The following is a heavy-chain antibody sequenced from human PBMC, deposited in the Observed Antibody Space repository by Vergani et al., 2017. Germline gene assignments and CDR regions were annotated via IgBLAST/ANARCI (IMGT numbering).Heavy chain of an antibody. J-gene: IGHJ4*02. D-gene: IGHD2-2*01. Sequence: QVQLVQSGAEVKKPGASVKVSCKASGYTFTSYAMHWVRQAPGQRLEWMGWINAGNGNTKYSQKFQGIVTITRDTSASTAYMELSSLRSEDTAVYYCARERNQQEYYFDYWGQGTLVTVSS. CDR3: ARERNQQEYYFDY. V-gene: IGHV1-3*01. CDR1: GYTFTSYA. CDR2: INAGNGNT.